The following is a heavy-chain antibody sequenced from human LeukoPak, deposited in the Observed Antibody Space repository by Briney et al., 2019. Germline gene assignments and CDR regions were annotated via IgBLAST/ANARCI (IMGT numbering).Heavy chain of an antibody. J-gene: IGHJ5*02. Sequence: SVKVSCKTSGGTFNNSAISWVRQAPGQGLEWLGGVMPLFGTAGYAQKFQGRVTITKDESTRTVYLELTSLTSDDTAVYYCARDVHGDYGSGWFDPWGQGTLVSVSS. V-gene: IGHV1-69*05. CDR1: GGTFNNSA. D-gene: IGHD4-17*01. CDR2: VMPLFGTA. CDR3: ARDVHGDYGSGWFDP.